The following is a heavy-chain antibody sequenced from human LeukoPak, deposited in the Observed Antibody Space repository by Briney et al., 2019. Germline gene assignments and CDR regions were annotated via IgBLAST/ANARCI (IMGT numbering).Heavy chain of an antibody. D-gene: IGHD3-10*01. J-gene: IGHJ2*01. CDR1: GGSITSNY. CDR2: IYYSGTT. V-gene: IGHV4-59*01. CDR3: ARVFYYGSGPFDL. Sequence: SEVLSLTCTVSGGSITSNYWSWIRQPPGKGLEWIGYIYYSGTTNSKPSLMSRVTISVDTSKNQYSLRLSSVTAADTAVYYCARVFYYGSGPFDLWGRGTLVTVFS.